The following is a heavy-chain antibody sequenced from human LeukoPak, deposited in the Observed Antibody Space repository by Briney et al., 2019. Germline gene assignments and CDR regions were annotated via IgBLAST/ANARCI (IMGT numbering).Heavy chain of an antibody. J-gene: IGHJ4*02. V-gene: IGHV3-23*01. CDR2: VGGRGGPT. CDR3: VKGIAVAGSPISRIDY. D-gene: IGHD6-19*01. CDR1: GFTFSSYA. Sequence: GGSLRLSCAASGFTFSSYAMSWVRQAPGKGLEWVSVVGGRGGPTYYANSVKGRFTIYRDNSNNTLYLQMNPLRAEDTAVYYCVKGIAVAGSPISRIDYWGQGTLVTVSS.